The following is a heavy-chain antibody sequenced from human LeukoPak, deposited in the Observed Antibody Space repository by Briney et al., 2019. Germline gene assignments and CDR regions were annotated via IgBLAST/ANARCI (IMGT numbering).Heavy chain of an antibody. V-gene: IGHV1-46*01. J-gene: IGHJ5*02. CDR3: ARGHIAARPSETNWFDP. CDR2: INPSGGST. D-gene: IGHD6-6*01. CDR1: GYTFTSYY. Sequence: GASVKVSCKASGYTFTSYYMHWVRQAPGQGLEWMGIINPSGGSTSYAQKFQGRVTITRDTSTSTVYMELSSLRSEDTAVYYCARGHIAARPSETNWFDPWGQGTLVTVSS.